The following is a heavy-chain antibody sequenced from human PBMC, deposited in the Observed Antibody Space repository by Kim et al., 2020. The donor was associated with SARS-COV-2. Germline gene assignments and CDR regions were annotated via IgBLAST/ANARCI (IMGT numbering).Heavy chain of an antibody. J-gene: IGHJ3*02. D-gene: IGHD1-26*01. CDR1: GYTFTSYY. CDR3: ARGSSGGSYFGHDAFDI. CDR2: INPSGGST. Sequence: ASVKVSCKASGYTFTSYYMHWVRQAPGQGLEWMGIINPSGGSTSYAQKFQGRVTMTRDTSTSTVYMELSSLRSEDTAVYYCARGSSGGSYFGHDAFDIWGQGTMVTVSS. V-gene: IGHV1-46*01.